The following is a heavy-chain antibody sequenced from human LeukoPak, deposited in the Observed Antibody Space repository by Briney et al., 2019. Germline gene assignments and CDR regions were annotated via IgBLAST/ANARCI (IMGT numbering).Heavy chain of an antibody. V-gene: IGHV3-23*01. J-gene: IGHJ4*02. D-gene: IGHD2-2*01. CDR3: AKGSRYCSSTSCYQRFDY. CDR1: GFTFSSYA. CDR2: ISGSGGST. Sequence: TGGSLRLSCAASGFTFSSYAMSWVRQAPGKGLEWVPAISGSGGSTYYADSVKGRFTISRDNSKNTLYLQMNSLRAEDTAVYYCAKGSRYCSSTSCYQRFDYWGQGTLVTVSS.